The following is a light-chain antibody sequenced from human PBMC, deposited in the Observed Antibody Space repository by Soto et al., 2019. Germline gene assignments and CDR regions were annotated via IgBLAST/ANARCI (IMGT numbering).Light chain of an antibody. V-gene: IGKV3-11*01. Sequence: EIVLTQSPATLSLSPGERATLSCRASRSVGNNLAWYQKKPGQAPGLLIYAASTRATGIPARFSGSGSGTDFTLTFSSLEPEDFAVYYCQQHADWPLTFGGGTKVEIK. CDR1: RSVGNN. J-gene: IGKJ4*01. CDR2: AAS. CDR3: QQHADWPLT.